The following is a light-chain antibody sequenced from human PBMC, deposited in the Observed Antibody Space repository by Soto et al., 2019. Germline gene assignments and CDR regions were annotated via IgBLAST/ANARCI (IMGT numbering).Light chain of an antibody. V-gene: IGLV1-47*01. CDR3: AAWDDSLSGLVV. CDR2: RND. Sequence: QSVLTQPPSASGTPGQRVTISCSGSSSNIGYNYVYWYQQLPGAAPKLLIYRNDQRPSGVPDRFSGAKSGTSASLAISGLRYEDEADYSCAAWDDSLSGLVVFGGGTKLTVL. CDR1: SSNIGYNY. J-gene: IGLJ2*01.